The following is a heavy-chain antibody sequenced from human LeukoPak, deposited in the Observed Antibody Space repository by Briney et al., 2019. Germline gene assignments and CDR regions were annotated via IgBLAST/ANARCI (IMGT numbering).Heavy chain of an antibody. CDR3: AAHIKGNWFDP. J-gene: IGHJ5*02. V-gene: IGHV1-18*01. D-gene: IGHD2-21*01. Sequence: EASVKVSCKASGYTFTSYGISWVRQAPGQGLEWMGWISAYNGNTNYAQKLQGRVTMTTDTSTSTAYMEPRSLRSDDTAVYYCAAHIKGNWFDPWGQGTLVTVSS. CDR2: ISAYNGNT. CDR1: GYTFTSYG.